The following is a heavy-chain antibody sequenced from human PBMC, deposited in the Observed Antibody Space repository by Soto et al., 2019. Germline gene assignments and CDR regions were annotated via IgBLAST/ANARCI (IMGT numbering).Heavy chain of an antibody. D-gene: IGHD3-3*01. J-gene: IGHJ5*02. Sequence: EVQLLESGGGLVQPGGSLRLSCTASGFSFSSYSISWVRQAPAKGPEWVSTINGGGDRTYYADSVKGRFTISRANSKNTTFPQMNSLKDDDTAXXXXXXXXAIFGVVKNXXXXXPWG. CDR1: GFSFSSYS. CDR2: INGGGDRT. CDR3: XXXXAIFGVVKNXXXXXP. V-gene: IGHV3-23*01.